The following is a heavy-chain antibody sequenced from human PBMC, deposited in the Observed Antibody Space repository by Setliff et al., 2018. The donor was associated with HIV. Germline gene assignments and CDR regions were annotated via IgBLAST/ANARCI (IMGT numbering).Heavy chain of an antibody. D-gene: IGHD6-13*01. CDR1: GGSFSGYD. Sequence: ETLSLTCAVYGGSFSGYDWNWSWIRQAPGKGLEWIGEINHSDFTNYNPSLKSRVTISVDTSKNQFSLKVSSVTAADTAVYYCARGSSNTWYYYFDSWGQGALVTVSS. CDR2: INHSDFT. CDR3: ARGSSNTWYYYFDS. V-gene: IGHV4-34*01. J-gene: IGHJ4*02.